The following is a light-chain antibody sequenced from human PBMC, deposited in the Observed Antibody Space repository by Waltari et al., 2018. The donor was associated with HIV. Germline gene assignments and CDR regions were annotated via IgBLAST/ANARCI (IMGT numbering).Light chain of an antibody. Sequence: DIQMTQSPSSLSASVRDRVTITCQASQDIIKYLNWYQQKPGKAPKLRIYAASYLETGVPARFSGGGSGTDVTFTISSLQPEDIATYYCQQDDNLPLTFGGGTKVEI. CDR2: AAS. CDR1: QDIIKY. J-gene: IGKJ4*02. V-gene: IGKV1-33*01. CDR3: QQDDNLPLT.